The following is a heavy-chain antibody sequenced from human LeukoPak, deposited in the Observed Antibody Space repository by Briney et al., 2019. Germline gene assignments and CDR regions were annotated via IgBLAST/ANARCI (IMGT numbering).Heavy chain of an antibody. CDR1: GYSFDSQW. D-gene: IGHD1-1*01. CDR3: ARHDGSGPFDY. CDR2: IYPGDSDT. Sequence: GESLKFSCKGSGYSFDSQWIGWVRQLPGKGLEWMGIIYPGDSDTKYSPSFEGQVTMSADKSISTAYLQWRSLKASDTAIYYCARHDGSGPFDYWGQGTLVTVSS. J-gene: IGHJ4*02. V-gene: IGHV5-51*01.